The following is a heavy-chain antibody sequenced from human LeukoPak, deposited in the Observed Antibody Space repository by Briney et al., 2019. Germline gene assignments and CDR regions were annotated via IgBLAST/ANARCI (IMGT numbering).Heavy chain of an antibody. V-gene: IGHV3-7*04. Sequence: GGSLRLSCAASGSTFSNYWMSWVRQAPGKGLEWVANIKQDGSAKFYVDSVKGRFTISRDNAKNSLYLQMNSLRAEDTAIYYCARDQGGYRGMVFDYWGQGSLVTVSS. CDR3: ARDQGGYRGMVFDY. J-gene: IGHJ4*02. CDR2: IKQDGSAK. D-gene: IGHD5-12*01. CDR1: GSTFSNYW.